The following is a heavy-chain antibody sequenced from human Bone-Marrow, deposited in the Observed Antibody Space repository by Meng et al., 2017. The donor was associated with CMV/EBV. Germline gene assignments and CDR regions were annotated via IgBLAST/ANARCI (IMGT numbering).Heavy chain of an antibody. Sequence: GGSLRLSCAASGFTFSSYWMSWVRQAPGKGLEWVANIKQDGSEKYYVDSVKGRFTISRDNAKNSLYLQMNSLRAEDTAVYYCARDFEAAAGYYYGMDVWGQGTTVTVSS. CDR1: GFTFSSYW. J-gene: IGHJ6*02. D-gene: IGHD6-13*01. V-gene: IGHV3-7*01. CDR2: IKQDGSEK. CDR3: ARDFEAAAGYYYGMDV.